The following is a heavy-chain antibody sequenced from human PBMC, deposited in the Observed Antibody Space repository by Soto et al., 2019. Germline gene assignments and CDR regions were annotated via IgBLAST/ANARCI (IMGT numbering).Heavy chain of an antibody. J-gene: IGHJ5*02. CDR3: AREAPYYDFWSGAPFDP. D-gene: IGHD3-3*01. CDR2: ISYDGSNK. Sequence: QVQLVESGGGVVQPGRSLRLSCAASGFTFSSYAMHWVRQAPGKGLEWVAVISYDGSNKYYADSVKGRFTISRDNSKNTLYLQMNSLRAEDTAVYYCAREAPYYDFWSGAPFDPWGQRTLVTVSS. V-gene: IGHV3-30-3*01. CDR1: GFTFSSYA.